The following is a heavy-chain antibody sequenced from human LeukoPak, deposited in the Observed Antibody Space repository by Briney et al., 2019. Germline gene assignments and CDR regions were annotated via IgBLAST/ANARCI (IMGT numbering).Heavy chain of an antibody. D-gene: IGHD5-18*01. V-gene: IGHV3-9*01. J-gene: IGHJ4*02. CDR1: GFTFDDYA. CDR2: ISWNSGDI. CDR3: VKVHGYSYGYFDY. Sequence: GGSLRLSCAASGFTFDDYAMHWVRQVPGKGLEWVSGISWNSGDIGYADSVKGRLTIFRDNAKNSLYLQMHSLRTEDTALYYCVKVHGYSYGYFDYWGQGILVTVSS.